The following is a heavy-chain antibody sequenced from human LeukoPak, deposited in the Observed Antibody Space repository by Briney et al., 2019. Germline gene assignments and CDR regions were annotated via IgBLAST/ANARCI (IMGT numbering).Heavy chain of an antibody. CDR1: GFTFSSYG. CDR3: ARGGYDILTGSLYYFDY. D-gene: IGHD3-9*01. CDR2: IWYDGSNK. J-gene: IGHJ4*02. V-gene: IGHV3-33*01. Sequence: GGSLRLSCAASGFTFSSYGMHWVRQAPGKGLEWVAVIWYDGSNKYYADSVKGRFTISRDNSKDTLYLQMNSLRAEDTAVYYCARGGYDILTGSLYYFDYWGQGTLVTVSS.